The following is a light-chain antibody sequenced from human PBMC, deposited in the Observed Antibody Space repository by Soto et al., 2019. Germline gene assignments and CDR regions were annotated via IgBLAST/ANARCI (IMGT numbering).Light chain of an antibody. CDR2: GAS. Sequence: EIVLTQSPDTLSLSPGERATLSCRASQSVSSSYLAWYQQKPGQAPRLLIYGASSRATGIPDRFSGSGSGTDFTLTISRLEPEDFAVYYWQQYGSSPPFTFGQGTRLEIK. CDR3: QQYGSSPPFT. CDR1: QSVSSSY. V-gene: IGKV3-20*01. J-gene: IGKJ5*01.